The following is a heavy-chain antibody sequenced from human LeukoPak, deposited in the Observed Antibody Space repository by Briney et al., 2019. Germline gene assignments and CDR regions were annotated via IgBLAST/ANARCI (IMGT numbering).Heavy chain of an antibody. CDR1: GYSISSGYY. CDR3: ARQLYNWFDP. D-gene: IGHD2-15*01. CDR2: IYHSGST. J-gene: IGHJ5*02. Sequence: MASETLSLTCTVSGYSISSGYYWGWIRQPPGQGLEWIGSIYHSGSTYYNPSLKSRVTMSLDTSKNQFSLKLSSVTAADTAVYYCARQLYNWFDPWGQGTLVTASS. V-gene: IGHV4-38-2*02.